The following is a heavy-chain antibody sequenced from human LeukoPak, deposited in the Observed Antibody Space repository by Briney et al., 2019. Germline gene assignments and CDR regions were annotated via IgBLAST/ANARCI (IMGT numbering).Heavy chain of an antibody. D-gene: IGHD6-13*01. CDR1: GGSITTSSYY. V-gene: IGHV4-39*01. J-gene: IGHJ4*02. CDR3: ARLVPYSSNWYFDY. CDR2: IYYTGGT. Sequence: SETLSLTCSVSGGSITTSSYYWGWIRQPPEKGLEWIGSIYYTGGTYYSPSLKSRVTISVDTSKNQFSLKLSSVTAADTAVYYCARLVPYSSNWYFDYWGQGTLVTVSS.